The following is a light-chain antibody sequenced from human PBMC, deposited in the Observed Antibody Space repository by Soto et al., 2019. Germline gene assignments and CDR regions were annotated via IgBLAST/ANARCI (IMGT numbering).Light chain of an antibody. CDR3: QQYTDWPLT. CDR2: GIS. CDR1: QSVTSNY. Sequence: EVVMTQSPATLSASPGERATLSCRASQSVTSNYLAWYQQKPGQAPRLLIYGISTRATGVPDRFSGSGSGTDFTLTISRLEPEDFAVYYCQQYTDWPLTFGQGTKVDIK. V-gene: IGKV3-20*01. J-gene: IGKJ1*01.